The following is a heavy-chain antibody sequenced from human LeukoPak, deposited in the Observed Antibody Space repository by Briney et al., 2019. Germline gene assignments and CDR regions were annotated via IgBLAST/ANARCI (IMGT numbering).Heavy chain of an antibody. D-gene: IGHD2-15*01. CDR2: IYYSGST. J-gene: IGHJ6*04. Sequence: SETLSLTCSVSGSSINGYYWNWIRQPPGKGLQWMGHIYYSGSTSCNLSLKSRVTISVDTSTNHFSLKPTSVTDVDTAVYYCARGGVTATHYYYGMDVWGKGTTVTVST. V-gene: IGHV4-59*01. CDR1: GSSINGYY. CDR3: ARGGVTATHYYYGMDV.